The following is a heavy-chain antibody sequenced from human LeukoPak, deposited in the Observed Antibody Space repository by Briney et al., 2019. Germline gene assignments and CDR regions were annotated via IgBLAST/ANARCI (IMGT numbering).Heavy chain of an antibody. Sequence: GGSLRLSCSASGFXFSSHGIHWVRQAPGKGLEYVSSISSNGGSTYNADSEKGSITISRDNAKNTLWVQMSSMRPDDTAVYYCASILGASRLMDYWGQGILVTVSS. V-gene: IGHV3-64*05. D-gene: IGHD1-26*01. J-gene: IGHJ4*02. CDR1: GFXFSSHG. CDR3: ASILGASRLMDY. CDR2: ISSNGGST.